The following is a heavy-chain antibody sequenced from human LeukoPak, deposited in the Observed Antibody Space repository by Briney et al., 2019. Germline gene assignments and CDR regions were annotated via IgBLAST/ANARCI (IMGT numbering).Heavy chain of an antibody. CDR1: GFTFSSYG. J-gene: IGHJ4*02. CDR3: AKDAAPYYYDSSGYYVHDY. CDR2: IRYDGSNK. D-gene: IGHD3-22*01. V-gene: IGHV3-30*02. Sequence: GGSLRLSCAASGFTFSSYGMHWVRQAPGKGLEWVAFIRYDGSNKYYADSVKGRFTISRDNSKNTLYLQMNSLRAEDTAVYYCAKDAAPYYYDSSGYYVHDYWGQGTLVTVSS.